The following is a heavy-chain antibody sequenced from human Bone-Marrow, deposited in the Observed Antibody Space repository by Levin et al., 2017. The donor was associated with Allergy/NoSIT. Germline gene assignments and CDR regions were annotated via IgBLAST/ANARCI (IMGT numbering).Heavy chain of an antibody. V-gene: IGHV3-64D*06. Sequence: GGSLRLSCSASGFTFSSYAMHWVRQAPGKGLEYVSAISSNGGSTYYADSVKGRFTISRDNSKNTLYLQMSSLRAEDTAVYYCVKGDIQLWLLGFDYWGQGTLVTVSS. J-gene: IGHJ4*02. D-gene: IGHD5-18*01. CDR3: VKGDIQLWLLGFDY. CDR1: GFTFSSYA. CDR2: ISSNGGST.